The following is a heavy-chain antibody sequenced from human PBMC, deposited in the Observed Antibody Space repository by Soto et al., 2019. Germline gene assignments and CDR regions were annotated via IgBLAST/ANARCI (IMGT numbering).Heavy chain of an antibody. J-gene: IGHJ4*02. V-gene: IGHV3-64D*08. CDR3: VRDAYYTVTYDY. CDR2: ISGNGFDV. Sequence: PGGSLRLSCSASGFTFSNHSLHLVRQAPGKRLEYVSAISGNGFDVDYAASVNSRFTISRDNSKNTLYLQMTSLTTEDTAIYYCVRDAYYTVTYDYWGQGTLVTVSS. CDR1: GFTFSNHS. D-gene: IGHD4-17*01.